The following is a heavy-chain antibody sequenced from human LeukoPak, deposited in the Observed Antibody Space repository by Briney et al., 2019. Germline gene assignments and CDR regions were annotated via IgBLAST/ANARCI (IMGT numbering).Heavy chain of an antibody. J-gene: IGHJ4*02. D-gene: IGHD6-13*01. CDR2: IYSGGST. Sequence: GGSLRLSCAASGFTVSSNYMSWVRQAPGKGLEWVSVIYSGGSTYYADSVKGRFTISRDNSKNTLYLQMNSLRAEDTAVYYCARGLVDSSSWYYFDYWGQGTLVTVSS. V-gene: IGHV3-53*01. CDR1: GFTVSSNY. CDR3: ARGLVDSSSWYYFDY.